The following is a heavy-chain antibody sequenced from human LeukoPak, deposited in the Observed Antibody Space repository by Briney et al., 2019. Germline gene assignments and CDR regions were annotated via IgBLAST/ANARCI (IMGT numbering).Heavy chain of an antibody. V-gene: IGHV3-21*01. CDR2: ISSSSSYI. Sequence: GGSLRLSCAASGFTFSSYSMNWVRQAPGKELEWVSSISSSSSYIYYADSVKGRFTISRDNAKNSLYLQMNSLRAEDTAVYYCARDRTTVTTRVDYWGQGTLVTVSS. D-gene: IGHD4-17*01. CDR1: GFTFSSYS. J-gene: IGHJ4*02. CDR3: ARDRTTVTTRVDY.